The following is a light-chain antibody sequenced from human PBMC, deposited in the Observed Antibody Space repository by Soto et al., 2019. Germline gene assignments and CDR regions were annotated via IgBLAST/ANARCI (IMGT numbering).Light chain of an antibody. CDR2: RVS. V-gene: IGKV2-30*01. CDR3: TQCTHWPRT. J-gene: IGKJ1*01. CDR1: KSLVYSDGNTH. Sequence: DVVLTQSPLSLPVNFGQPASISCRSSKSLVYSDGNTHLSWFHQRPGQSPRRLIYRVSSRDSGVPDIFSGSGSGTDFTLEISRVGAEDVGIYFCTQCTHWPRTFGQGTKVEVK.